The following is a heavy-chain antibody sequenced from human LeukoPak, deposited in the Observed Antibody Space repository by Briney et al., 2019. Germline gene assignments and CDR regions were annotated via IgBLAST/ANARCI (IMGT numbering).Heavy chain of an antibody. V-gene: IGHV3-23*01. CDR3: AKRPSSSWDNYYYYGMDV. CDR1: GFTFSSYA. D-gene: IGHD6-13*01. J-gene: IGHJ6*02. CDR2: ISGSGGST. Sequence: PGGSLRLSCAASGFTFSSYAMSWVRQAPGKGLEWVSAISGSGGSTYYADSVKGRFTISRDNSKNTLYLHMNSLRAEDTAVYYCAKRPSSSWDNYYYYGMDVWGQGTTVTVSS.